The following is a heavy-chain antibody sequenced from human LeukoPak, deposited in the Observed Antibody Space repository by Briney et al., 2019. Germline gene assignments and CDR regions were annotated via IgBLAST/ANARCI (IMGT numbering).Heavy chain of an antibody. CDR3: ARDQGGDGNRAFDI. Sequence: ASVKVSCKTSGYTFTDYFMHWVRQAPGQGLEWMGRINPNSGGTIYAQKFQLRVTMTRDTSITTVYMELSRLRSDDTAVYYCARDQGGDGNRAFDIWGQGTMVTVSS. CDR1: GYTFTDYF. D-gene: IGHD2-21*02. CDR2: INPNSGGT. V-gene: IGHV1-2*06. J-gene: IGHJ3*02.